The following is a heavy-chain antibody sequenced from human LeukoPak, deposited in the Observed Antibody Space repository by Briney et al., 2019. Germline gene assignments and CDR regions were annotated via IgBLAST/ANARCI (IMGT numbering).Heavy chain of an antibody. Sequence: GVSVKVSCKASGYTFTSYGISWVRQAPGQGREWMGWISAYNGNTNYAQKLQGRVTMTTDTSTSTAYVELRSLRSDDTAVYYCARARGYSSSWYEPGRVDAFDIWGQGTMVTVSS. J-gene: IGHJ3*02. CDR1: GYTFTSYG. CDR3: ARARGYSSSWYEPGRVDAFDI. V-gene: IGHV1-18*01. D-gene: IGHD6-13*01. CDR2: ISAYNGNT.